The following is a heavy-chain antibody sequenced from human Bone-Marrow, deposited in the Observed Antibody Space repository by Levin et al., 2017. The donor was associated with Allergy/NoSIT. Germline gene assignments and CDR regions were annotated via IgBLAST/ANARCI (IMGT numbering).Heavy chain of an antibody. D-gene: IGHD1-26*01. CDR3: AREDPSGNYYNWFDP. J-gene: IGHJ5*02. CDR1: GDSVSSNSAA. V-gene: IGHV6-1*01. Sequence: SQTLSLTCAISGDSVSSNSAAWNWIRQSPSRGLEWLGRTFYRTKWYTDYAVSVKGRISIKSDTFRNQFSLQLNSVTPEDTAVYYCAREDPSGNYYNWFDPWGQGTLVTVSS. CDR2: TFYRTKWYT.